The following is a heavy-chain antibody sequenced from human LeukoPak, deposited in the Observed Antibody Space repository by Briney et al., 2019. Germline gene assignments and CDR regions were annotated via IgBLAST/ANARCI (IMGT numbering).Heavy chain of an antibody. Sequence: ASVKVSCKASGYTFTSYAMNWVRQAPGQGLEWMGWINTNTGNPTYAQGFTGRFVFSLDTSVSTAYLQISSLKAEDTAVYYCARDPVWYGGNSGCFDYWGQGTLVTVSS. V-gene: IGHV7-4-1*02. J-gene: IGHJ4*02. CDR1: GYTFTSYA. CDR2: INTNTGNP. D-gene: IGHD4-23*01. CDR3: ARDPVWYGGNSGCFDY.